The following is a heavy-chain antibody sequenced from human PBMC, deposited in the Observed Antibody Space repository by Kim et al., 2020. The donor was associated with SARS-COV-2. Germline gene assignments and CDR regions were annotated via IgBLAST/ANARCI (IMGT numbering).Heavy chain of an antibody. CDR3: AREGYNDSCYLPVRFDV. V-gene: IGHV1-8*03. CDR2: INPISGTT. J-gene: IGHJ6*01. CDR1: GYTFTSYA. Sequence: ASVKVSCKAAGYTFTSYAINWVRQAPGQGLEWMGWINPISGTTDYAQKFQGRVTITTDNSINTAYMELSGLRFEDTAVYYCAREGYNDSCYLPVRFDV. D-gene: IGHD3-22*01.